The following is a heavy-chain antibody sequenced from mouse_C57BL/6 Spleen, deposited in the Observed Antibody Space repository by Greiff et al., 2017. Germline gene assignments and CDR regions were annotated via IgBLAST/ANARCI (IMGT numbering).Heavy chain of an antibody. Sequence: QVQLQQSGAELVRPGSSVKLSCKASGYTFTTYWMPWVKQRPIQGLEWICNIDPSDSDTHYNQQFKDTATLTADKSSSTAYMQLSSLTSEDSAVYFCVWVGGQQRDPLALDDWGQGNVVTVSS. D-gene: IGHD1-1*01. V-gene: IGHV1-52*01. J-gene: IGHJ4*01. CDR2: IDPSDSDT. CDR3: VWVGGQQRDPLALDD. CDR1: GYTFTTYW.